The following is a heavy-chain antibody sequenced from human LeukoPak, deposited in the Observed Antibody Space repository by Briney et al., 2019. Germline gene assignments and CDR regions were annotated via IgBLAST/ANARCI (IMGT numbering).Heavy chain of an antibody. J-gene: IGHJ4*02. CDR2: IYHSGST. D-gene: IGHD5-12*01. CDR1: GGSISSSSYY. Sequence: SETLSLTCTVSGGSISSSSYYWGWIRQPPGKGLEWIGSIYHSGSTNYNPSLKSRVTMSVDTSKNQFSLNLSSVTAADTAVYYCARYGGYFFDYWGQGTLVTVSS. V-gene: IGHV4-39*07. CDR3: ARYGGYFFDY.